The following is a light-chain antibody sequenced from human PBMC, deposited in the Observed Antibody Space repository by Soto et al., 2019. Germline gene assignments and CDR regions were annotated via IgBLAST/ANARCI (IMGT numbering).Light chain of an antibody. CDR1: QGISSY. CDR2: AAS. CDR3: QQYYSYPPT. J-gene: IGKJ2*01. Sequence: AIRMTQSPSSLSASTGVRVTITCRASQGISSYLAWYQQKPWKAPKLLIYAASTLESGVPSRFSGSGSGTDFTLTISCLQSEDFATYYCQQYYSYPPTFGQGTKLEIK. V-gene: IGKV1-8*01.